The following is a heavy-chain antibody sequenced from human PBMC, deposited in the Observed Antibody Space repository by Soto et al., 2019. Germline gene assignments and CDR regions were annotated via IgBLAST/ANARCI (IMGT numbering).Heavy chain of an antibody. CDR3: TWVPLTFHDNFIEHF. D-gene: IGHD3-3*02. J-gene: IGHJ4*02. CDR2: IKSNAYGATA. V-gene: IGHV3-49*03. Sequence: PGGSLRLSCTASGFTFVDQAMSWFRQAPGKGPEWVGYIKSNAYGATADYASSVRGRFTISRDDSKSIVYLQMNYLKTEDTAVYFCTWVPLTFHDNFIEHFWGQGTLVTVSS. CDR1: GFTFVDQA.